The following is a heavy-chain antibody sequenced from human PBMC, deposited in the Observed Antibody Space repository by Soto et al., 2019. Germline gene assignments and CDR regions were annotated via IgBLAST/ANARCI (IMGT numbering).Heavy chain of an antibody. D-gene: IGHD2-2*01. J-gene: IGHJ5*02. CDR2: MNPNSGNT. CDR3: AIVSVHIVVVPAAHGSWYNWFDP. V-gene: IGHV1-8*01. CDR1: GYTFTSYD. Sequence: ASVKVSCKASGYTFTSYDINWVRQATGQGLEWMGWMNPNSGNTGYAQKFQGRVTMTRNTSLSTAYMVLSSLRSEDTAVYYCAIVSVHIVVVPAAHGSWYNWFDPWGQGTLVTVAS.